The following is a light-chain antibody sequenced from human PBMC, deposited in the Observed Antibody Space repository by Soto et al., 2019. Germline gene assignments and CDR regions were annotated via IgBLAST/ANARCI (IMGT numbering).Light chain of an antibody. CDR1: SSDVGNFNL. CDR2: EVS. V-gene: IGLV2-23*02. J-gene: IGLJ1*01. CDR3: CSYAGNNIHYV. Sequence: QSALTQPASVSGSPGPWITISCAGTSSDVGNFNLVSWYQHHPGKAPKLMIYEVSKRPSGVSNRYSGSKSGNTASLTISGLQAEDEADYYCCSYAGNNIHYVFGTGTKLTVL.